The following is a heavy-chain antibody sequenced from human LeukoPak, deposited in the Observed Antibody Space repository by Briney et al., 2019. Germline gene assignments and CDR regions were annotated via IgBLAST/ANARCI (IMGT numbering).Heavy chain of an antibody. CDR3: ARDRWVVVTAIDY. V-gene: IGHV3-30-3*01. CDR2: ISYDGSNK. Sequence: GGSLRLSCAASGFTFSSYAMHWVRQAPGKGLGWVAVISYDGSNKYYADSVKGRFTISRDNSKNTLYLQMNSLRAEDTAVYYCARDRWVVVTAIDYWGQGTLVTVSS. CDR1: GFTFSSYA. D-gene: IGHD2-21*02. J-gene: IGHJ4*02.